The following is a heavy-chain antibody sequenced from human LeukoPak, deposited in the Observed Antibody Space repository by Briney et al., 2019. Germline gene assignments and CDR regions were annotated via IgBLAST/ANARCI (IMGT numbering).Heavy chain of an antibody. V-gene: IGHV3-33*06. D-gene: IGHD6-13*01. CDR1: GFTFSSYG. CDR3: AKPDSSWYHYYGMDV. Sequence: PGRSLRLSCAASGFTFSSYGMHWVRQAPGKGLEWVAVIWYDGSNKYYADSVKGRFTISRDNSKNTLYLQMNSLRAEDTAVYYCAKPDSSWYHYYGMDVWGQGTTVTVSS. CDR2: IWYDGSNK. J-gene: IGHJ6*02.